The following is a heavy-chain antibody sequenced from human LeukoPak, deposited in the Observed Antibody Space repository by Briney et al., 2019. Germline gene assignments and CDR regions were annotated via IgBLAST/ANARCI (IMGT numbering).Heavy chain of an antibody. CDR3: ARHVGAGYDY. CDR2: IYTSGST. Sequence: TPSETLSLTCTVSGGSISSYYWSWIRQPPGKGLEWIGYIYTSGSTNYNPSLKSRVTISVDTSKNQFSLKLSSVTAADTAVYYCARHVGAGYDYWGQGTLVTVSS. J-gene: IGHJ4*02. D-gene: IGHD6-13*01. V-gene: IGHV4-4*09. CDR1: GGSISSYY.